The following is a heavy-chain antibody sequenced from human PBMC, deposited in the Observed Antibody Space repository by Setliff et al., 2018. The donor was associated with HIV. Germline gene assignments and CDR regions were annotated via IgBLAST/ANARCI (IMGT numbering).Heavy chain of an antibody. CDR3: ASAVPRHYYDSSGYGVDY. Sequence: GGSLRLSCAASGFTFSSYSMNWVRQAPGKGLEWVSSISSSSSYIYYADSVKGRFTISRDNAKNSLYLQMNSLRAEDTAVYYCASAVPRHYYDSSGYGVDYWGQGTLVTVSS. J-gene: IGHJ4*02. V-gene: IGHV3-21*01. CDR2: ISSSSSYI. CDR1: GFTFSSYS. D-gene: IGHD3-22*01.